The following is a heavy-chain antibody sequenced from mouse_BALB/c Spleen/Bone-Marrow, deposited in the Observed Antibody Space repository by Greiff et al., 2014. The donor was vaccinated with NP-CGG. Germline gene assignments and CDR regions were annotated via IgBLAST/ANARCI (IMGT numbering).Heavy chain of an antibody. J-gene: IGHJ3*01. CDR1: GFPFSNYG. Sequence: EVQLVESGGGLVQPGGSLKLSCAASGFPFSNYGMSWVRQTPDKRLELVATINSNGDTTYYSDSVKGRFTISRDNAKNTLYLQMNSLKSEDTAMYYCARDGYYVGFAYWGQGTLVTVSA. CDR3: ARDGYYVGFAY. V-gene: IGHV5-6-3*01. CDR2: INSNGDTT. D-gene: IGHD2-3*01.